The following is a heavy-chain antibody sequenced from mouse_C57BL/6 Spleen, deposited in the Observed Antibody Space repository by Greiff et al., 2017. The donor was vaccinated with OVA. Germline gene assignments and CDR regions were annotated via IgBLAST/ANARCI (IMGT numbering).Heavy chain of an antibody. CDR3: ARGDYGNYGPYAMDY. V-gene: IGHV1-82*01. D-gene: IGHD2-1*01. J-gene: IGHJ4*01. CDR2: IYPGDGDT. CDR1: GYAFSSSW. Sequence: QVQLQQSGPELVKPGASVKISCKASGYAFSSSWMNWVKQRPGKGLEWIGRIYPGDGDTNYNGKFKGKATLTADKSSSTAYMQLSSLTSEDSAVYFCARGDYGNYGPYAMDYWGQGTSVTVSS.